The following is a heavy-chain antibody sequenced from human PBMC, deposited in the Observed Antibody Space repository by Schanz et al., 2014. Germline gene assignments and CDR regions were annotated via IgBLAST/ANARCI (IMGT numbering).Heavy chain of an antibody. J-gene: IGHJ4*02. V-gene: IGHV3-48*01. D-gene: IGHD2-21*01. CDR2: ISSSGTSI. Sequence: EVQLVESGGGVVQPGGSLRLSCATSGFTFITYTMNWVRQTPGKGLEWVSFISSSGTSIYYADSVKGRFTISRDNSNNTVYLQMNTLRAEDTAVYYCAREDCSATSCYFRYWGQGTLVTVPS. CDR1: GFTFITYT. CDR3: AREDCSATSCYFRY.